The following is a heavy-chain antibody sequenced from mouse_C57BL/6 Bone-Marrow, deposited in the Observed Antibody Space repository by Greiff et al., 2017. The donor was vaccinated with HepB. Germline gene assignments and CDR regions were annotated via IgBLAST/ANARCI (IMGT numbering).Heavy chain of an antibody. D-gene: IGHD1-1*01. Sequence: EVQRVESGGGLVQPGGSLKLSCAASGFTFSDYGMAWVRQAPRKGPEWVAFISNLAYSIYYADTVTGRFTISRENAKNTLYLEMSSLRSEDTAMYYGARRGYYGSYWYFDVWGTGTTVTVSS. CDR3: ARRGYYGSYWYFDV. V-gene: IGHV5-15*01. J-gene: IGHJ1*03. CDR1: GFTFSDYG. CDR2: ISNLAYSI.